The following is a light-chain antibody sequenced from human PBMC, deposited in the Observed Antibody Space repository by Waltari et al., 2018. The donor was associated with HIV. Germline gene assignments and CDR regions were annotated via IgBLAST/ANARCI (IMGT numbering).Light chain of an antibody. CDR3: QVWDNNTAV. Sequence: SYELTQPPSMSVSPGQTASITCSGDKLGDKYVCWYQQRPVQSPVMVIYQDSERPSGVPERFSGSNSGNTATLTISGTQPLDEADYYCQVWDNNTAVFGGGTKLTVL. CDR2: QDS. J-gene: IGLJ2*01. V-gene: IGLV3-1*01. CDR1: KLGDKY.